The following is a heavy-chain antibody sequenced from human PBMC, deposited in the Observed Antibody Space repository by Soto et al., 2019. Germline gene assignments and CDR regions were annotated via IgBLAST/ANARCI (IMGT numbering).Heavy chain of an antibody. V-gene: IGHV3-43*01. CDR2: ISWDGGST. CDR3: AKDPDIYSMIATGGLRFDP. J-gene: IGHJ5*02. D-gene: IGHD3-22*01. CDR1: GFTFDDYT. Sequence: EVQLVESGGVVVQPGGSLRLSCAASGFTFDDYTMHWVRQAPGKGLEWVSLISWDGGSTYYADSVKGRFTISRDNSKNSLYLQMNSLRTEDTALYYCAKDPDIYSMIATGGLRFDPWGKGTLVTVSS.